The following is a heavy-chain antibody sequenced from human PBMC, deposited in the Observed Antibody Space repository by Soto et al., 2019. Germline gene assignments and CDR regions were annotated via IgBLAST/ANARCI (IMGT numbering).Heavy chain of an antibody. J-gene: IGHJ4*02. CDR2: ISYDGSNK. Sequence: QVQLVESGGGVVQPGRSLRLSCVASGFTFSSYAMHWVRQAPGKGLEWVAVISYDGSNKYYADSVKGRFTISRDNSKNTLYLQMNSLRAEDTAVYYCARDRIAAAGIVGYWGQGTLVTVSS. D-gene: IGHD6-13*01. CDR3: ARDRIAAAGIVGY. V-gene: IGHV3-30-3*01. CDR1: GFTFSSYA.